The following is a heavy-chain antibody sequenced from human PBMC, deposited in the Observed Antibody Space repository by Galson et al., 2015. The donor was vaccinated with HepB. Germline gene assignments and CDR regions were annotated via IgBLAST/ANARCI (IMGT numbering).Heavy chain of an antibody. CDR1: GFTFSSYS. Sequence: SLRLSCAASGFTFSSYSMNWVRQAPGKGLEWVSSISSSSSYIYYADSVKGRFTISRDNSKNTLYLQMNSLRAEDTAVYYCARDRYFDFWSDYYGYYYYGMDVWGQGTTVTVSS. CDR2: ISSSSSYI. V-gene: IGHV3-21*01. D-gene: IGHD3-3*01. CDR3: ARDRYFDFWSDYYGYYYYGMDV. J-gene: IGHJ6*02.